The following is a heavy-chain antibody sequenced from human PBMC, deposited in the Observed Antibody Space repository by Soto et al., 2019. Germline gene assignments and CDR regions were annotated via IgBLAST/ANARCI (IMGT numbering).Heavy chain of an antibody. CDR1: GFTFSSYA. Sequence: QVQLVESGGGVVQPGRSLRLSCAASGFTFSSYAMHWVRQAPGKGLEWVAVISYDGSNKDYADSVKGRFTISRDNSKNTMYLQMNRLRAEYTAMYYCTRDMFPSRADFYDYGIDLWGKVTTGTVPS. D-gene: IGHD3-10*02. J-gene: IGHJ6*04. CDR2: ISYDGSNK. CDR3: TRDMFPSRADFYDYGIDL. V-gene: IGHV3-30-3*01.